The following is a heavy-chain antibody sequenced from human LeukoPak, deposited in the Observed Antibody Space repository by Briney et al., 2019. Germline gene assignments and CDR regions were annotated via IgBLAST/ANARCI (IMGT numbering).Heavy chain of an antibody. J-gene: IGHJ6*03. CDR2: ISSSSSYI. V-gene: IGHV3-21*01. Sequence: GGSLRLSCAASGFTFSSYSMNWVRQAPGKGLVWVSSISSSSSYIYYADSVKGRFTISRDNAKNSLYLQMNSLRAEDTAVYYCARLGCSGGSCSYYYYYMDVWGKGTTVTVSS. CDR1: GFTFSSYS. CDR3: ARLGCSGGSCSYYYYYMDV. D-gene: IGHD2-15*01.